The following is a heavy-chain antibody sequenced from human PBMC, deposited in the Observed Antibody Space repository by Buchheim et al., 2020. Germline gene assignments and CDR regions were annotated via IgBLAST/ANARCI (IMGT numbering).Heavy chain of an antibody. CDR1: GYSFTSYW. Sequence: EVQLVQSGAEVKKPGESLKISCKGSGYSFTSYWIGWVRQMPGKGLEWMGIIYPGDSDTRYSPSFQGQVTISADKSIRTAYPQWSSLKASDTAMYYCARHCPIYSSGWTGGYYGMDVWGQGTT. D-gene: IGHD6-19*01. CDR2: IYPGDSDT. J-gene: IGHJ6*02. CDR3: ARHCPIYSSGWTGGYYGMDV. V-gene: IGHV5-51*01.